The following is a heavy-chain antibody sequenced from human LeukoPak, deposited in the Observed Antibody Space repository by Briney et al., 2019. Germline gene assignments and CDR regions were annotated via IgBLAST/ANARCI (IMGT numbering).Heavy chain of an antibody. CDR3: ARGVDNILTGYSYYYYYYMDV. V-gene: IGHV3-23*01. Sequence: GGSLRLSCAASGFTFSSYAMSWVRQAPGEGLEWVSAISGSGGSTYYADSVKGRFTVSRDNSKNTLYLQMNSLRAEDTAVYYCARGVDNILTGYSYYYYYYMDVWGKGTTVTVSS. D-gene: IGHD3-9*01. J-gene: IGHJ6*03. CDR1: GFTFSSYA. CDR2: ISGSGGST.